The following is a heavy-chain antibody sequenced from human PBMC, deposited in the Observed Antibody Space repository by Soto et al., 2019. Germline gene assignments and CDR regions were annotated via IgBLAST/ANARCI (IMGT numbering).Heavy chain of an antibody. CDR3: ARGPVATIRFEP. J-gene: IGHJ5*02. V-gene: IGHV1-58*02. D-gene: IGHD5-12*01. CDR1: GFTFTSSA. CDR2: IVVGSGNT. Sequence: SVKVSCKASGFTFTSSAMQWVRQARGQRLEWIGWIVVGSGNTNYAQKIQERVTITRDMSTSTAYMELSSLRSEDTAVYYCARGPVATIRFEPWGQGTLVTVSS.